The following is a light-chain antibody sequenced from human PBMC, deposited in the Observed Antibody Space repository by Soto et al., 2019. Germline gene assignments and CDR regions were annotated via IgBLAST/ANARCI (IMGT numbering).Light chain of an antibody. CDR2: DNN. V-gene: IGLV1-51*01. CDR3: GTWDNSLSSGV. J-gene: IGLJ3*02. Sequence: QSVLTQPPSVSGAPGQRVTISCTGSSSNIGAGYDVHWYQQLPGTAPKLLIYDNNNRPSGIPDRFSGSKSGTSATLGITGLQTGDEADYYCGTWDNSLSSGVFGGGTKLTVL. CDR1: SSNIGAGYD.